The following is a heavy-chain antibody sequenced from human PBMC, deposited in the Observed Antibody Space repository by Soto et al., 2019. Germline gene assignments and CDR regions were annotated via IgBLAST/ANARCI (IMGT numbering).Heavy chain of an antibody. CDR2: MYYTGNK. Sequence: SGTMCLTCSVAWGSSISSAYYWDWIRQPPGKGLEWIGAMYYTGNKNYNPSLESRVTMSVDTSKNQFSLKLSSVTPTDTAVYYCARRSSSSLGSLFDPWGRGILVTVS. J-gene: IGHJ5*02. D-gene: IGHD6-6*01. CDR3: ARRSSSSLGSLFDP. V-gene: IGHV4-39*01. CDR1: WGSSISSAYY.